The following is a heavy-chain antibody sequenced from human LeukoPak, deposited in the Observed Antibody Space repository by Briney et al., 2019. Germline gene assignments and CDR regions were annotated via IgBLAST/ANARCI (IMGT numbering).Heavy chain of an antibody. V-gene: IGHV3-30-3*01. CDR2: ISYDGSNK. J-gene: IGHJ4*02. D-gene: IGHD3-22*01. Sequence: PGGSLRLSCAASGFTFSNYAMSWVRQAPGKGLEWVAVISYDGSNKYYADSVKGRFTISRDNSKNTLYLQMNSLRAEDTAVYYCARSITMIVVDLYYFDYWGQGTLVTVSS. CDR3: ARSITMIVVDLYYFDY. CDR1: GFTFSNYA.